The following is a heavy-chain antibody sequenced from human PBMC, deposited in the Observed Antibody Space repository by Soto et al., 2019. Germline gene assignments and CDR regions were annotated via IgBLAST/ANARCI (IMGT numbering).Heavy chain of an antibody. J-gene: IGHJ3*02. CDR2: IGTAGDT. CDR1: GFTFSSYD. CDR3: ARGVTDYDFWSGEDAFDI. V-gene: IGHV3-13*01. Sequence: GGSLRLSCAASGFTFSSYDMHWVRQATGKGLEWVSAIGTAGDTYYPGSVKGRFTISRENAKNSLYLQMNSLRAGDTAVYYCARGVTDYDFWSGEDAFDIWGQGTMVTVSS. D-gene: IGHD3-3*01.